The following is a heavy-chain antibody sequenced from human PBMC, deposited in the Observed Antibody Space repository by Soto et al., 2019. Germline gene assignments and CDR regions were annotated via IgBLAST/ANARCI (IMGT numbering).Heavy chain of an antibody. CDR2: IYSGGST. D-gene: IGHD6-13*01. CDR3: ARPYSSSLYYYYYYMDV. CDR1: GFTVSSNY. Sequence: GGSLRLSCAASGFTVSSNYMSWVRQAPGKGLEWVSFIYSGGSTYYADSVKGRFAISRDNSKHTLYLQMNSLRAEDTAVYYCARPYSSSLYYYYYYMDVWGRGTTVTVSS. J-gene: IGHJ6*03. V-gene: IGHV3-66*01.